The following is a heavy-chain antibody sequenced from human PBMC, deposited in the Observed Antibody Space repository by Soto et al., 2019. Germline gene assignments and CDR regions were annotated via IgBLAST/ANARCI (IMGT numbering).Heavy chain of an antibody. CDR3: VGQILGPPHS. Sequence: QVQLVQSGAEMREPGSSVRVSCKASGGSLDSLTISWLRQAPGQGLGWMGRIIPVVSMSSSAEKFQDRIKIDADTSTNTIYMVVTYLRSDDTTMYYCVGQILGPPHSWGQGTPIIVSS. D-gene: IGHD7-27*01. CDR1: GGSLDSLT. CDR2: IIPVVSMS. J-gene: IGHJ4*02. V-gene: IGHV1-69*02.